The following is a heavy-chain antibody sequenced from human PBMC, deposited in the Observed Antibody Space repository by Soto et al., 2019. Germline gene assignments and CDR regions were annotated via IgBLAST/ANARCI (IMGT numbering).Heavy chain of an antibody. CDR2: IYDSVGS. Sequence: SETLSLTCSVPGGSISSYFKSWIRQVTRKGLELISCIYDSVGSYYNPSLKSRVAISLDTSKNQFSLKLSSVTAADAAVYYCVSSRTAVFGDALDIWALGTRVTV. J-gene: IGHJ3*02. CDR3: VSSRTAVFGDALDI. D-gene: IGHD2-21*02. CDR1: GGSISSYF. V-gene: IGHV4-59*03.